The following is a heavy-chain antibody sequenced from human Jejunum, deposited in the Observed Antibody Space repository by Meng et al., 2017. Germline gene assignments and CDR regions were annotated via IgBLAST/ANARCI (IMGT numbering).Heavy chain of an antibody. V-gene: IGHV4-39*07. D-gene: IGHD1-1*01. J-gene: IGHJ5*02. CDR1: GGSIFSSNYF. Sequence: SETLSLTCTVSGGSIFSSNYFWGWIRQPPGKGLEWIGNIHHSGSTYYNPSLKSRVTISIDMSKNQFSLRLNSMAAADTAMYYCARVYRGTTLVLNWIDPWGQGTLVTVSS. CDR2: IHHSGST. CDR3: ARVYRGTTLVLNWIDP.